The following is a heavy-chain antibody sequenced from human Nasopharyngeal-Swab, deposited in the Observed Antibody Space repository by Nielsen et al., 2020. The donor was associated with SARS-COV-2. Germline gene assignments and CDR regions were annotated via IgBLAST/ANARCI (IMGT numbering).Heavy chain of an antibody. V-gene: IGHV1-58*01. CDR1: GFTFTSSA. CDR3: ARGPIVQLERYYYMDV. Sequence: SVKVSCKASGFTFTSSAVQWVRQARGQRLEWIGWIVVGSGNTNYAQKFQERVTITRDMSTSTAYMELSSLRSEDTAVYYCARGPIVQLERYYYMDVWGKGTTVTVSS. D-gene: IGHD1-1*01. J-gene: IGHJ6*03. CDR2: IVVGSGNT.